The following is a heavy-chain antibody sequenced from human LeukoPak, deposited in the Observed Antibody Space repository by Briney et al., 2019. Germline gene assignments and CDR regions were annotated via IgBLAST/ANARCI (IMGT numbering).Heavy chain of an antibody. CDR2: ISAYNGNT. V-gene: IGHV1-18*01. J-gene: IGHJ6*03. CDR3: ARCSGWDTQYYYYYMDV. Sequence: ASVKVSCKASGYTFNNYGISWVRQAPGQGLEWMGWISAYNGNTNYAQKLQGRVTMTTDTSTSTAYMELRSLRSDDTAVYYCARCSGWDTQYYYYYMDVWGKGTTVTISS. D-gene: IGHD6-19*01. CDR1: GYTFNNYG.